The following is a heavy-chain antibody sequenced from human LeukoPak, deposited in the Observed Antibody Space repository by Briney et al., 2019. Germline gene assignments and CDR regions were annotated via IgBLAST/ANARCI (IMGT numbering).Heavy chain of an antibody. CDR2: IYYSGST. CDR1: GGSISSYY. D-gene: IGHD2-2*02. J-gene: IGHJ5*02. V-gene: IGHV4-59*08. CDR3: ARRGRYCSSTSCYKIWFDP. Sequence: SETLSLTCTVSGGSISSYYWSWIRQPPGKGLEWIGYIYYSGSTNYNPSLKSRVTISVDMSKNQFSLKLSSVTAADTAVYYCARRGRYCSSTSCYKIWFDPSGQGTLVTVSS.